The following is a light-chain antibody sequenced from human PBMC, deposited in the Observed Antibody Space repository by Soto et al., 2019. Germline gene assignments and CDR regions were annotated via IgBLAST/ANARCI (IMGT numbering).Light chain of an antibody. CDR2: EVS. V-gene: IGLV2-23*02. CDR3: CSYAGCTTHYV. Sequence: QSALTQPASVSGSPGQSITISCTGTSSDVGSYNLVSWYQQHPGKAPKLMIYEVSKRPSGVSNRFSGSKSGNTASLTISGLQAEDEADYYCCSYAGCTTHYVFGTGTQLTVL. CDR1: SSDVGSYNL. J-gene: IGLJ1*01.